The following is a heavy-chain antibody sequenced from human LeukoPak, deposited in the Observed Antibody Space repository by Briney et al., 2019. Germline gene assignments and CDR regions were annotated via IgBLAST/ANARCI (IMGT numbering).Heavy chain of an antibody. V-gene: IGHV3-NL1*01. CDR2: YSGGST. CDR3: ARDVGITVADSFDP. J-gene: IGHJ5*02. CDR1: GFSFSSYG. Sequence: GGSLRLSCAASGFSFSSYGMHWVRQAPGKGLEWVSLYSGGSTYYAGSVKGRFTISRDNSKNTLYLQMNSLRAEDTAMYYCARDVGITVADSFDPWGQGTLVTVSS. D-gene: IGHD6-13*01.